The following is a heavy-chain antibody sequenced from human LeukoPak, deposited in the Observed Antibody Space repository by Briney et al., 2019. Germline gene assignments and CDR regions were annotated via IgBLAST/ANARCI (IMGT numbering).Heavy chain of an antibody. CDR1: GYTFTSYG. Sequence: ASVKVSCKASGYTFTSYGISWVRQAPGQGLEWMGWISAYNGNTNYAQKLQGRVTMTTDTSTSTAYMELRSLRSDDTAVYYCARDSVRLITMVRGVVDYWGQGTLVTVSS. CDR2: ISAYNGNT. J-gene: IGHJ4*02. V-gene: IGHV1-18*01. CDR3: ARDSVRLITMVRGVVDY. D-gene: IGHD3-10*01.